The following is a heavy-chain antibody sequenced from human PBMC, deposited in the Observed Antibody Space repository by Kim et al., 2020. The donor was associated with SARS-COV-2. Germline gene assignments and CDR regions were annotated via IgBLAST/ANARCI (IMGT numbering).Heavy chain of an antibody. Sequence: ASVKVSCKASGYTFTSYAMNWVRQAPGQGLEWMGWINTNTGNPTYAQGFTGRLVFSLDTSVSTAYLQISSLKAEDTAVYYCAREWICDILTGYWALGYWGQGPLVTVSS. CDR3: AREWICDILTGYWALGY. J-gene: IGHJ4*02. CDR2: INTNTGNP. CDR1: GYTFTSYA. V-gene: IGHV7-4-1*02. D-gene: IGHD3-9*01.